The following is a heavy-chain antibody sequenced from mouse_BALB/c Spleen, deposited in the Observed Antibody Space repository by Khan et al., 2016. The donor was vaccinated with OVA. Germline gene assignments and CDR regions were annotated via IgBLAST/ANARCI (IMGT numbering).Heavy chain of an antibody. CDR3: ADDFSESFAY. V-gene: IGHV5-6*01. Sequence: EVELVESGGDLVKPGGSLKLSCAASGFTFSSYSMPWVRQTPDKRLEWVASISSGGDYTYYPDSVKGRFTISRDNARNTLYLQMSGLKSEDIAMYYCADDFSESFAYWGQGTLVTVSA. CDR2: ISSGGDYT. J-gene: IGHJ3*01. D-gene: IGHD6-2*01. CDR1: GFTFSSYS.